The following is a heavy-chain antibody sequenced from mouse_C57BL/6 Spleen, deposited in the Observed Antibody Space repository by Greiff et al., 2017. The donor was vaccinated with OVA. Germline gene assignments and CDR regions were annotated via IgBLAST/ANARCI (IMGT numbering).Heavy chain of an antibody. D-gene: IGHD2-4*01. Sequence: VQLKQSGAELVRPGASVKLSCTASGFNIKDYYMHWVKQRPEQGLEWIGRIDPEDGDTEYAPKFPGKATMTADTSSNTAYLQLSSLTSEDTAVYYCTTKSYDYDEFAYWGQVTLVTVSA. CDR1: GFNIKDYY. CDR2: IDPEDGDT. CDR3: TTKSYDYDEFAY. J-gene: IGHJ3*01. V-gene: IGHV14-1*01.